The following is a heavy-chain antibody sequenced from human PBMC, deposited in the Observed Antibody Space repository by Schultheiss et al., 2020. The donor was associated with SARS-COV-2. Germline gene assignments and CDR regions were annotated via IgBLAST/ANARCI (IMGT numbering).Heavy chain of an antibody. D-gene: IGHD1-26*01. CDR1: GYTFTSYY. Sequence: SVKVSCKASGYTFTSYYMHWVRQAPGQGLEWMGGIIPIFGTANYAQKFQGRVTITADESTSTAYMELSSLRSEDTAVYYCARDSKFKRRGSYSIGAFDIWGQGTMVTVSS. CDR3: ARDSKFKRRGSYSIGAFDI. CDR2: IIPIFGTA. V-gene: IGHV1-69*13. J-gene: IGHJ3*02.